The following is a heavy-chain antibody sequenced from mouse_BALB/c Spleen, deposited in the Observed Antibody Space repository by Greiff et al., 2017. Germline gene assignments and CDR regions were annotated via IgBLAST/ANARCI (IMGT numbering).Heavy chain of an antibody. D-gene: IGHD2-4*01. CDR3: ASLDYGAMDY. J-gene: IGHJ4*01. CDR1: GFNIKDTY. V-gene: IGHV14-3*02. CDR2: IDPANGNT. Sequence: EVKLQQSGAELVKPGASVKLSCTASGFNIKDTYMHWVKQRPEQGLEWIGRIDPANGNTKYDPKFQGKATITADTSSNTAYLQLSSLTSEDTAVYYCASLDYGAMDYWGQGTSVTVSS.